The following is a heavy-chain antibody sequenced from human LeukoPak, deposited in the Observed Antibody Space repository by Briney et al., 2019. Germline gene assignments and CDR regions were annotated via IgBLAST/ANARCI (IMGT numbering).Heavy chain of an antibody. CDR1: GFTFSTYS. CDR3: ARDKDWLLYDY. J-gene: IGHJ4*02. Sequence: GGSLRLSCSASGFTFSTYSMHWVRQAPGKGLVWVSYIKPDGSDTTYADSVKGRFTISRDNAKNTLYLQMNSLRAEDTAVYYCARDKDWLLYDYWGQGTLVTVSS. V-gene: IGHV3-74*01. D-gene: IGHD3/OR15-3a*01. CDR2: IKPDGSDT.